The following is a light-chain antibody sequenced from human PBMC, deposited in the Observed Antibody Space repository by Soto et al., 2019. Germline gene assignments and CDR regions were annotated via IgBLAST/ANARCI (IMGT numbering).Light chain of an antibody. J-gene: IGLJ1*01. CDR1: SSDVGSYNL. V-gene: IGLV2-23*02. CDR2: EVT. CDR3: CSYAGSSTLPYV. Sequence: QSALTQPASVSGSPGQSITISCTGTSSDVGSYNLVSWYQHHPGKAPKLIIYEVTKRPSGVSNRFSGSKSGNTASLTISGLQAEDEADYYCCSYAGSSTLPYVFGAGTKLTVL.